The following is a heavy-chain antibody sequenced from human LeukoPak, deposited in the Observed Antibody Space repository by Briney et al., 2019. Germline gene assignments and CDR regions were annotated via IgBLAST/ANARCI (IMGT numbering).Heavy chain of an antibody. CDR2: MYYSGST. D-gene: IGHD6-19*01. Sequence: SETLSLTCRVSGGSISSRSYYWGWIRQPSGKGLEWIGSMYYSGSTYYNPSLKSRVTISGDTSKNQFSLKLSSVTAADTAVYYCARVPYSSGWGYSLFWFDPWGQGTLVTVSS. V-gene: IGHV4-39*07. J-gene: IGHJ5*02. CDR1: GGSISSRSYY. CDR3: ARVPYSSGWGYSLFWFDP.